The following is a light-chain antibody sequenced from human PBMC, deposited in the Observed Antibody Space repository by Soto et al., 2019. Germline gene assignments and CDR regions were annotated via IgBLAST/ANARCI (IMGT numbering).Light chain of an antibody. Sequence: DIHITHWPGSLSASVGDRVTITCQASQDISNYLNWYQQKPGKAPKLLIYGASNLETGVPSRFSGSGSGTDFTFTISSLQPEDIATYYCQQYDNLPITFGQGTRLEIK. CDR3: QQYDNLPIT. V-gene: IGKV1-33*01. CDR1: QDISNY. CDR2: GAS. J-gene: IGKJ5*01.